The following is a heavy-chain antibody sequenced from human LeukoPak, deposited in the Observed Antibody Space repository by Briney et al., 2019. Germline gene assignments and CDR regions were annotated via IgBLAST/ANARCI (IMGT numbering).Heavy chain of an antibody. D-gene: IGHD3-22*01. CDR3: ARRRDYYDT. Sequence: SETLSLTCTVSGASINNNFWTWTRQPPGKGLEWIGYIYSSGSANYNPSLKSRVIISGDTSKNQISLNLTSVTAADTAVYFCARRRDYYDTWGHGTLVTVSS. V-gene: IGHV4-59*08. J-gene: IGHJ4*01. CDR2: IYSSGSA. CDR1: GASINNNF.